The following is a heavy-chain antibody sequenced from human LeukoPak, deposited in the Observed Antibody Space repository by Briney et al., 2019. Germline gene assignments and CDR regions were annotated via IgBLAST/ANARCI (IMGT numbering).Heavy chain of an antibody. CDR3: ARVAYYYDSSGYYYFDY. CDR2: IYYSGST. CDR1: GGSISSYY. V-gene: IGHV4-59*01. Sequence: SETLSLTCTVSGGSISSYYWSWIRQPPGKGLEWIGYIYYSGSTNYNPSLKSRVTISVDTSKNQFSLKLSSVTAADTAVYYCARVAYYYDSSGYYYFDYWGQGTLVTVSP. D-gene: IGHD3-22*01. J-gene: IGHJ4*02.